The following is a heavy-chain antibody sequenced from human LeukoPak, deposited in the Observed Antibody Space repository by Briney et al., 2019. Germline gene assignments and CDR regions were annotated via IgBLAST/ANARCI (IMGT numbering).Heavy chain of an antibody. J-gene: IGHJ4*02. CDR2: SRTKAKSYTT. D-gene: IGHD6-19*01. CDR1: GFTFSDRF. V-gene: IGHV3-72*01. CDR3: VRVGSVAGSDYLDY. Sequence: PGGSLSLSCAVSGFTFSDRFLDWVRQAPGKGLEWVGRSRTKAKSYTTEYAASVKGRFTISRDDSKNSLYLQMNNLRTEDTAVYYCVRVGSVAGSDYLDYWGQGTLVTVSS.